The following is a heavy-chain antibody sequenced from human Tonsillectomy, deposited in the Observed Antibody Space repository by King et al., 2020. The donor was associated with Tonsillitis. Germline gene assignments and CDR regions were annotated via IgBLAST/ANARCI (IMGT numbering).Heavy chain of an antibody. CDR2: MYYSGTI. Sequence: QLQESGPGVVKPSETLSLSCTVSGGSISSSDHYWAWILQPPGKGLEWIGYMYYSGTILYNPSLKSRITISGGTSENRFSLKLSSVTAADTAVYFCARYVSGSFDYWGQGALVTVSS. CDR1: GGSISSSDHY. V-gene: IGHV4-39*01. CDR3: ARYVSGSFDY. J-gene: IGHJ4*02. D-gene: IGHD6-25*01.